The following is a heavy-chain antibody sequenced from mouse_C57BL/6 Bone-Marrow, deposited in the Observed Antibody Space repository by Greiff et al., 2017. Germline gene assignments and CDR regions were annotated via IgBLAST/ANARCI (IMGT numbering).Heavy chain of an antibody. Sequence: VQLQQPGAELVKPGASVKLSCKASGYTFTSYWVHWVKQRPGQGLEWIGMIHPNSGSTNYNEKFKSKATLTADKSSSTAYMQLSSLTSEDSAVYFCARPFHYYGYFDYWGQGTTLTVSS. V-gene: IGHV1-64*01. CDR2: IHPNSGST. D-gene: IGHD1-2*01. CDR1: GYTFTSYW. CDR3: ARPFHYYGYFDY. J-gene: IGHJ2*01.